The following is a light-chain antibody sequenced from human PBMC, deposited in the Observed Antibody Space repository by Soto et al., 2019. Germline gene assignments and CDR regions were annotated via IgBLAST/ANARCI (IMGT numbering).Light chain of an antibody. CDR2: EVS. CDR3: CSYAGSSTCV. Sequence: QSVLTQPASVSGSPGQSITISCTGTSSDVGSYNLVSRYQQHPGKAPKLMIYEVSKWPTGVSNRFSGSKSGNTASLTISGLQAEDGADYYCCSYAGSSTCVFGGGTKVTVL. V-gene: IGLV2-23*02. CDR1: SSDVGSYNL. J-gene: IGLJ3*02.